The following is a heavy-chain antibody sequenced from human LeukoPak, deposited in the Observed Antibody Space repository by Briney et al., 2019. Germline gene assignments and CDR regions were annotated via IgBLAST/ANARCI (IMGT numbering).Heavy chain of an antibody. Sequence: GGSLRLSCAASGFTFSLYGMHWVRQAPGKGLERVAVISYHGNNKYYADSVKGRFTSSRDNSKNTLYLQMNSLRAEDTAVYYCARGGRGTYFDYFDYWGQGTLVTVSS. D-gene: IGHD1-26*01. CDR2: ISYHGNNK. CDR1: GFTFSLYG. J-gene: IGHJ4*02. V-gene: IGHV3-30*03. CDR3: ARGGRGTYFDYFDY.